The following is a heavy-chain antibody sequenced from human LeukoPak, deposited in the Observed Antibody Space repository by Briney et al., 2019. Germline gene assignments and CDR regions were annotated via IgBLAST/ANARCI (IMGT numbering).Heavy chain of an antibody. CDR1: GYTFTSYG. V-gene: IGHV1-18*04. CDR2: ISAYNGNT. CDR3: ARERFQWLAHFDY. J-gene: IGHJ4*02. D-gene: IGHD6-19*01. Sequence: AAVKVSCKASGYTFTSYGISWARQAPGQGLEWMGWISAYNGNTNYAQKLQGRVTMTTDTSTSTAYMELRSLRSDDTAVYNCARERFQWLAHFDYWGQGTLVTVSS.